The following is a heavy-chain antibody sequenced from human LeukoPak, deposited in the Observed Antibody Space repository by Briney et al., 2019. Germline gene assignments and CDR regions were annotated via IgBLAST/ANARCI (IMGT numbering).Heavy chain of an antibody. D-gene: IGHD3-9*01. CDR3: ARAKGGKYYDILTGLYPLGY. CDR1: GFTVSSNY. Sequence: GGSLRLSCAASGFTVSSNYMSWVRQAPGKGLEWVSVIYSGGSTYYADSVKGRFTISRDNSKNTLYLQMNSLRAEDTAVYYCARAKGGKYYDILTGLYPLGYWGQGTLVTVSS. V-gene: IGHV3-53*01. J-gene: IGHJ4*02. CDR2: IYSGGST.